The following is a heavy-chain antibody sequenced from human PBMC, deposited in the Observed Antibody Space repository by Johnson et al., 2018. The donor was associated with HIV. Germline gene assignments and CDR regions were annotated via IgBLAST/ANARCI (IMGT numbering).Heavy chain of an antibody. V-gene: IGHV3-20*04. J-gene: IGHJ3*02. CDR3: ARDLTVAGIGHYAFDI. D-gene: IGHD6-19*01. Sequence: VQLVESGGGVVQPGGSLRLSCAASGFIFDYYGMSWVRQAPGQGLEWVCGINCNGGSTSYADSVKGRFTISRDNAKNSLYLQMNSLRAEDTALYYCARDLTVAGIGHYAFDIWGQGTMVTVSS. CDR2: INCNGGST. CDR1: GFIFDYYG.